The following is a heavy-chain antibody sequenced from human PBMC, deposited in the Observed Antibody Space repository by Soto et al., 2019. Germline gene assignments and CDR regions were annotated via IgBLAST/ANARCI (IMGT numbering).Heavy chain of an antibody. CDR3: TGKSRYCSGGSCYFPRGIDH. D-gene: IGHD2-15*01. Sequence: SVKVSCKASGGTFSSYAISWVRQAPGQGLEWMGGIIPIFGTANYAQKFQGRVTITADESTSTAYMELSSLRSEDTAVYYCTGKSRYCSGGSCYFPRGIDHGGRETLLTVSS. CDR1: GGTFSSYA. J-gene: IGHJ4*02. CDR2: IIPIFGTA. V-gene: IGHV1-69*13.